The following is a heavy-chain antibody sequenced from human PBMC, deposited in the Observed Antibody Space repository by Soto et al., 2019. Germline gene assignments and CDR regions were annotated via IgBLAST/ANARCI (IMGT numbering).Heavy chain of an antibody. CDR3: AKDTYGSYRDGYFDL. CDR2: ISGNGGST. J-gene: IGHJ2*01. Sequence: PGGSLRLSCAASGFTFNTYAMNWVRQAPGKGLEWVSVISGNGGSTYYADSVKGRFTISRDNSKNTLYLQMNSLRAEDTAVYYCAKDTYGSYRDGYFDLWGRGTLVTVSS. V-gene: IGHV3-23*01. D-gene: IGHD3-16*02. CDR1: GFTFNTYA.